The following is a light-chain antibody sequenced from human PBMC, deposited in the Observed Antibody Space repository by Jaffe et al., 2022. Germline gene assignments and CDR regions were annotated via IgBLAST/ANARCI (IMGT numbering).Light chain of an antibody. CDR1: QSVLYSSNNKNY. V-gene: IGKV4-1*01. Sequence: DIVMTQSPDSLAVSLDERATINCKSSQSVLYSSNNKNYLAWYQQKPGQSPKLLLYWASTRESGVPDRFSGSGSGTDFTLTISSLQAEDVAIYYCQQYYTTPRTFGQGTKVEIK. J-gene: IGKJ1*01. CDR3: QQYYTTPRT. CDR2: WAS.